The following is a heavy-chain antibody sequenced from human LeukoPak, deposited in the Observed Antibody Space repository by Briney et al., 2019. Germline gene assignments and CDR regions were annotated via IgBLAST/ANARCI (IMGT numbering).Heavy chain of an antibody. J-gene: IGHJ4*02. CDR1: GFTFDDYA. Sequence: GRSLRLSCAASGFTFDDYAMHWVRQAPGKGLEWVSGISWNSGSIGYADSVKGRFTISRDNAKNSLYLQMNSLRAEDTALYYCAKDIREYGPNYFDYWGQGTLVTVSS. D-gene: IGHD2/OR15-2a*01. V-gene: IGHV3-9*01. CDR3: AKDIREYGPNYFDY. CDR2: ISWNSGSI.